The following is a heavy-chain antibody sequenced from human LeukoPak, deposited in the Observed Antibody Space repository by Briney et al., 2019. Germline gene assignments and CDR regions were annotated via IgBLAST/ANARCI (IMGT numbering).Heavy chain of an antibody. V-gene: IGHV3-48*02. D-gene: IGHD4-4*01. J-gene: IGHJ4*02. CDR1: GFTFSSYS. CDR3: ARDYSPGFDY. CDR2: ITSSSTTR. Sequence: PGGSLRLSCAASGFTFSSYSMNWVRQAPGKGLEWVSYITSSSTTRNYADSVKGRFTISRDNAKNSLYLQMNSLRDEDTAVYYCARDYSPGFDYWGQGILVTVSS.